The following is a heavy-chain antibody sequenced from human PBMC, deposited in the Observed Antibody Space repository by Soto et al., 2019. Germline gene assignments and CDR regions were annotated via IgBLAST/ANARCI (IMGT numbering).Heavy chain of an antibody. D-gene: IGHD1-1*01. CDR1: GYTFHTYW. CDR3: ARPRLGNYNYYGLDV. CDR2: IYPTDSDT. V-gene: IGHV5-51*01. J-gene: IGHJ6*02. Sequence: GESLKISCKASGYTFHTYWIAWVRQMPGKGLEWMGIIYPTDSDTRYSPSFQGQVTISVDKTISTAYLQWSSLKASDTAMYYCARPRLGNYNYYGLDVWGQGTTVTVSS.